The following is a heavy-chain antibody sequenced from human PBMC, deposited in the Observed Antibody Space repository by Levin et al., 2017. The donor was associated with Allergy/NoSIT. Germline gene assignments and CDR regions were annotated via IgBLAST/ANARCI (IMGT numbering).Heavy chain of an antibody. V-gene: IGHV3-53*01. CDR3: ARGTYCSGGSCSFFDY. CDR2: TYTGGIT. Sequence: GGSLRLSCAASGFTVSSNYMSWVRQAPGKGLEWVSVTYTGGITYYADSVKGRFTISRDNSENTLYLQMNSLRAEDAAVYYWARGTYCSGGSCSFFDYWGQGTLVTVSS. CDR1: GFTVSSNY. J-gene: IGHJ4*02. D-gene: IGHD2-15*01.